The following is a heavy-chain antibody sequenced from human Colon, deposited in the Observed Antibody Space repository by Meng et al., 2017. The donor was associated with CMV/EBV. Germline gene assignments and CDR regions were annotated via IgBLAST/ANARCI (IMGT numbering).Heavy chain of an antibody. J-gene: IGHJ4*02. CDR1: GFTFSSYW. Sequence: GESLKISCAASGFTFSSYWMSWVRQAPGKGLEWVANIKQDGSEKYYVDSVKGRFTISRDNAKNSLYLQMNSLRVEDTALYYCTKGLQYSYFWGVDSWGQGTPVTVSS. CDR3: TKGLQYSYFWGVDS. CDR2: IKQDGSEK. V-gene: IGHV3-7*03. D-gene: IGHD3-3*01.